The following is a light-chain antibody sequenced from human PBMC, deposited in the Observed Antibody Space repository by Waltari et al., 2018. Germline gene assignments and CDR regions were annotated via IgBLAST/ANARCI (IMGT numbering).Light chain of an antibody. Sequence: ESVLTQSPDTLSLSPGQRATLPCRASQSVGVNLAWYQQKPGQAPRLLIYDASNRATGIPARFSGSGSGTDFTLTITGLEPEDFAVYYCQQRRTWPSITFGQGTRLEI. V-gene: IGKV3-11*01. CDR3: QQRRTWPSIT. CDR1: QSVGVN. J-gene: IGKJ5*01. CDR2: DAS.